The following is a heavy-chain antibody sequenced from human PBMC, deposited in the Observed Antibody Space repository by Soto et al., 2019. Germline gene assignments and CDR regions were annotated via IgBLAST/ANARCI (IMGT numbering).Heavy chain of an antibody. J-gene: IGHJ5*02. CDR1: GYTFTNYD. CDR2: MNPNSGVT. V-gene: IGHV1-8*01. Sequence: QVQLVQSGAEVKKPGASVKVSCKASGYTFTNYDINWVRQATGQGLEWMGWMNPNSGVTGYAQRFQGRVTLTRNTSIGTAYTELRSLESKDTAVYYCARQNHVFATWGQGTLVTVSS. CDR3: ARQNHVFAT.